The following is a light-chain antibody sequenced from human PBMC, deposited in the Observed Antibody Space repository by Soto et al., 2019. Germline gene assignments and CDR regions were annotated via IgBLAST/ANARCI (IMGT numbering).Light chain of an antibody. CDR1: QSISNW. V-gene: IGKV1-5*01. CDR3: QHYNSFSLT. CDR2: HAS. J-gene: IGKJ1*01. Sequence: DIQMTQSPSTLSASVGGRVIVTCRASQSISNWLAWYQQKPGKAPKLLIYHASTLEGGVPSRFRGSGSGTEFTLTINNLQTDDFETYYCQHYNSFSLTFGPGTKVDIK.